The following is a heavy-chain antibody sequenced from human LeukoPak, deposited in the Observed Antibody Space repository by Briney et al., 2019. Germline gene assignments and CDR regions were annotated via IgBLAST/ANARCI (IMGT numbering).Heavy chain of an antibody. D-gene: IGHD2-2*01. V-gene: IGHV3-48*01. Sequence: GGSLRLSCAASGFTFSSYWMSWVRQAPGKGLEWVSYISSSSSTIFYADSVKGRFTISRDNAKNSLYLQMNSLRAEDTAVYYCARDHFRFVVVPAAIPYYMDVWGKGTTVTVSS. CDR3: ARDHFRFVVVPAAIPYYMDV. J-gene: IGHJ6*03. CDR2: ISSSSSTI. CDR1: GFTFSSYW.